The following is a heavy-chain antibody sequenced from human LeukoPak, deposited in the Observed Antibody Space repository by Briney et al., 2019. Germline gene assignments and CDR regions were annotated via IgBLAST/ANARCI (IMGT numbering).Heavy chain of an antibody. CDR3: ANEIRPNDH. CDR1: GFTSSSYD. CDR2: ISSDGSTK. Sequence: PGGSLRLSCATSGFTSSSYDMHWVRQAPGKGLEWVAVISSDGSTKNYADSVKGRFTISRDNSKNTLYLQMNSLRPEDTAVYYCANEIRPNDHWGQGTLVTVSS. D-gene: IGHD4-17*01. J-gene: IGHJ4*02. V-gene: IGHV3-30*18.